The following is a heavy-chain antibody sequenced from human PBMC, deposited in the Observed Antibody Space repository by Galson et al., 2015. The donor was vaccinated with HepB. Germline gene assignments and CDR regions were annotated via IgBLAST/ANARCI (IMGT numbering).Heavy chain of an antibody. V-gene: IGHV3-30-3*01. CDR1: GFTFSSYA. CDR3: AREAYYYDSSGYYDY. D-gene: IGHD3-22*01. Sequence: SLRLSCAASGFTFSSYAMHWVRQAPGKGLEWVAVISYDGSNKYYADSVKGRFTISRDNSKNTLYLQMNSLRAEDTAVYYCAREAYYYDSSGYYDYWGQGTLVTVSS. CDR2: ISYDGSNK. J-gene: IGHJ4*02.